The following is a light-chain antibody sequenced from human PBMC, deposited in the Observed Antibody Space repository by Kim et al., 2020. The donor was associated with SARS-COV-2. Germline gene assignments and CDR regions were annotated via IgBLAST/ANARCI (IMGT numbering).Light chain of an antibody. CDR3: QQSYNTPWT. CDR2: AAS. J-gene: IGKJ1*01. CDR1: QTINSY. V-gene: IGKV1-39*01. Sequence: DIQMTQSPSSLSASVGDRVTITCRANQTINSYLNWYQQKPGKAPNLLIYAASNLQSGVPSRFSGSGSGTDFTLTISSLQPEDFASYYCQQSYNTPWTFGLGTKVDIK.